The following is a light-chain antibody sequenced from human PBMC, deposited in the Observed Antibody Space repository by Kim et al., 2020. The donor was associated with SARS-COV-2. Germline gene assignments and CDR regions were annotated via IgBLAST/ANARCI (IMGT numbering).Light chain of an antibody. V-gene: IGLV2-14*03. CDR2: DVS. CDR3: SSYSTGSLYA. CDR1: SSDVGGYNY. Sequence: GQSITISCTGTSSDVGGYNYVSWYQQHPRKAPKLIIYDVSKRPSGVSNRFSDSKSGNTASLTISGLQAEDEADYFCSSYSTGSLYAFGTGTKVTVL. J-gene: IGLJ1*01.